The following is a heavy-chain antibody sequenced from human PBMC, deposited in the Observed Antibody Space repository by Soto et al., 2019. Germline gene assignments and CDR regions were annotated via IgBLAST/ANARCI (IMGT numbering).Heavy chain of an antibody. CDR1: GYPVTAYY. CDR3: ARGGGVGVAGSAAFDM. Sequence: QLHLVQSGAVVKKPGASVTVSCSASGYPVTAYYMHWVRQAPGRGLEWMGGINPATGAAKYTQTFRGRVTMARDTSTSTVFMELGGLTSAATAVFYCARGGGVGVAGSAAFDMWGQGTLVTVSS. CDR2: INPATGAA. J-gene: IGHJ3*02. D-gene: IGHD3-3*01. V-gene: IGHV1-2*02.